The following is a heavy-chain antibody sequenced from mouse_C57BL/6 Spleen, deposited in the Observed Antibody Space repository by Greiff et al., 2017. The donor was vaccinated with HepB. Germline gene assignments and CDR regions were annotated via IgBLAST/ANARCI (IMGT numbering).Heavy chain of an antibody. Sequence: QVQLKQPGAELVKPGASVKLSCKASGYTFTSYWMQWVKQRPGQGLEWIGEIDPSDSYTNYNQKFKGKATLTVDTSSSTAYMQLSSLTSEDSAVYYCARRVLLYYAMDYWGQGTSVTVSS. CDR2: IDPSDSYT. J-gene: IGHJ4*01. CDR3: ARRVLLYYAMDY. CDR1: GYTFTSYW. V-gene: IGHV1-50*01. D-gene: IGHD1-1*01.